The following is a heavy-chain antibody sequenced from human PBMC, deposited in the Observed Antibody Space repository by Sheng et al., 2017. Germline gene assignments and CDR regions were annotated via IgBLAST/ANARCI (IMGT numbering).Heavy chain of an antibody. CDR3: AKPRVMGTIKGSSDY. CDR2: ITNSGAST. Sequence: EVHLVESGGGLVQPGESLTLSCTASGFTFGAFAMTWVRQAPGKGLEWVSSITNSGASTYYADSVRGRFSISRDNSKSTMSLQMNSLRADDTAIYYCAKPRVMGTIKGSSDYWGPGSIGHRLL. D-gene: IGHD5-12*01. V-gene: IGHV3-23*04. J-gene: IGHJ4*02. CDR1: GFTFGAFA.